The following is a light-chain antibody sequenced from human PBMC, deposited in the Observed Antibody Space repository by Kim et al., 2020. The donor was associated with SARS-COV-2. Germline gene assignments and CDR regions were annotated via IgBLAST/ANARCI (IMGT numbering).Light chain of an antibody. V-gene: IGKV3-11*01. Sequence: SLAPRERSTLSCRASHSVSTYLAWYQQKPGQSPRLLSDDASNRATGIPARFSGSGSGTDFTLTISSLEPEDFAVYYCQQRGNWPTFGQGTRLEIK. CDR3: QQRGNWPT. CDR2: DAS. CDR1: HSVSTY. J-gene: IGKJ5*01.